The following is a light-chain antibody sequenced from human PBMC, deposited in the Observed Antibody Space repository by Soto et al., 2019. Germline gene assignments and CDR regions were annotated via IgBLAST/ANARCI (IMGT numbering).Light chain of an antibody. Sequence: EIVLTQSPATLSLSPGERATLSCRASQSVSSYLAWYQQKFGQAPRLLIYDASNRATGIPARFSGSGSGTDFTLTISSLEPEDFAVYSCQQYGGSPLFTFGPGTRVDFK. CDR1: QSVSSY. V-gene: IGKV3-11*01. CDR3: QQYGGSPLFT. CDR2: DAS. J-gene: IGKJ3*01.